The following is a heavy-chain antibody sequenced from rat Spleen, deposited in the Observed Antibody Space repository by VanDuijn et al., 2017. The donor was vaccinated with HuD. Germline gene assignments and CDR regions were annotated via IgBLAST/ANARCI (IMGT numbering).Heavy chain of an antibody. CDR1: GFTFSNYW. CDR2: IIYDGSRT. CDR3: ARRHYGYTDYFDY. V-gene: IGHV5-29*01. D-gene: IGHD1-11*01. J-gene: IGHJ2*01. Sequence: EVQLVESGGGLVQPGRSLKLSCVASGFTFSNYWMYWIRQAPKKGLEWVATIIYDGSRTYYRDSVKGRFTISRDNAKNTLYLQMDSLRSEDTATYYCARRHYGYTDYFDYWGQGVMVTVSS.